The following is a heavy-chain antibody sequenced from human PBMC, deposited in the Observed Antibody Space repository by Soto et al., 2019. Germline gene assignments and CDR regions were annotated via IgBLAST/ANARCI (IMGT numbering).Heavy chain of an antibody. CDR1: GYTFTSYD. CDR3: ARRYSSGWYPFDY. Sequence: EASVKVSCKASGYTFTSYDINWVRQATGQGLEWMGWMNPNSGNTGYAQKFQGRVTMTRNTSISTAYMELSSLRSEDTAVYYCARRYSSGWYPFDYWGQGTLVTVSS. V-gene: IGHV1-8*01. D-gene: IGHD6-19*01. J-gene: IGHJ4*02. CDR2: MNPNSGNT.